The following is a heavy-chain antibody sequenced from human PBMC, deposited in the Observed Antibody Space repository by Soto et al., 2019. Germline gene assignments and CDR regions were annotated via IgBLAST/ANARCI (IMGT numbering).Heavy chain of an antibody. CDR1: GFTFCSFT. V-gene: IGHV3-21*01. CDR3: TRDASRDSSARGWFDP. D-gene: IGHD6-13*01. CDR2: ISSNSAYI. J-gene: IGHJ5*02. Sequence: GGSLRLSCAASGFTFCSFTMNWVRQAPGKGLEWVPTISSNSAYIYYTDALRGRFTISRDNAKNSLHLQMNSLRAEDTAVYYCTRDASRDSSARGWFDPWGPGTLVTVSS.